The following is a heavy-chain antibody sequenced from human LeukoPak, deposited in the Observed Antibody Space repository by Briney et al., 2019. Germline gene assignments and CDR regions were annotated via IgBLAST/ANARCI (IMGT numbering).Heavy chain of an antibody. J-gene: IGHJ5*02. CDR3: ARDNSDTIKGECSGSCYWWFDP. Sequence: ASVKVSCKASGYTFTNYYMHWVRQSPGRGLEWMGLINPSCDATMYAQKFQGRVTLTRDTSTSTDYMELSSLRSEDTAVYYCARDNSDTIKGECSGSCYWWFDPWGQGTLVTVSS. V-gene: IGHV1-46*01. CDR1: GYTFTNYY. CDR2: INPSCDAT. D-gene: IGHD2-15*01.